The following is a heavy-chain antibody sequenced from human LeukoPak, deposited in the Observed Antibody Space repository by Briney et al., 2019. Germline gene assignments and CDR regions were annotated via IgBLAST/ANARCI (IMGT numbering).Heavy chain of an antibody. CDR1: GFTFSNYW. D-gene: IGHD2-2*01. Sequence: PGGSLRLSCAASGFTFSNYWMDWVRQDPGKGLEWVSFITSSSSYVYYADSVKGRFTISRDNAKNSLFLQMNSLRAEDTAVYYCARESIVIVPAPMDVWGQGTTVTVSS. V-gene: IGHV3-21*01. CDR3: ARESIVIVPAPMDV. J-gene: IGHJ6*02. CDR2: ITSSSSYV.